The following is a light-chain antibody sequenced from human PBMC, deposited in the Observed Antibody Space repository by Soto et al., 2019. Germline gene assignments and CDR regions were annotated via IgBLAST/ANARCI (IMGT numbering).Light chain of an antibody. J-gene: IGLJ2*01. CDR3: AACDDSLSGVV. CDR2: RDN. CDR1: SSNIGSNY. Sequence: QSVLTQPPSASGTPGQRVTISCSGSSSNIGSNYVFWYQHLPGTAPKLLIYRDNHRPSGVPDRFSGSKSGTSASLAISGLRSEDETDYYCAACDDSLSGVVFGGGTKLTVL. V-gene: IGLV1-47*01.